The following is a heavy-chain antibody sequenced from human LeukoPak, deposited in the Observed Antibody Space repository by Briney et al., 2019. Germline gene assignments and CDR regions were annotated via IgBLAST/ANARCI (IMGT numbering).Heavy chain of an antibody. J-gene: IGHJ4*02. CDR2: ISYDGSNK. CDR1: GFTFSSYA. CDR3: AKEGR. V-gene: IGHV3-30-3*01. Sequence: GGSLRLSCAASGFTFSSYAMHWVRQAPGKGLEWVAVISYDGSNKYYADSVKGRFTISRDNSKNTLYLQMNSLRAEDTAVYYCAKEGRWGQGTLVTVSS.